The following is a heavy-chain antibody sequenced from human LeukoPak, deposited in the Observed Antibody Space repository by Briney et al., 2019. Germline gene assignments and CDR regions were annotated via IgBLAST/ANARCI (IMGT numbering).Heavy chain of an antibody. CDR3: STATSY. J-gene: IGHJ4*02. Sequence: PGGSLRLSCAASGFTFSNAWMSWVRQAPGKGLEWVGRIKSKTFGGTTDYAAPVGGRFTISRDDSKNTVYLQMNSLKTEATGVYYCSTATSYWGQGSLVTVSS. CDR2: IKSKTFGGTT. V-gene: IGHV3-15*01. CDR1: GFTFSNAW.